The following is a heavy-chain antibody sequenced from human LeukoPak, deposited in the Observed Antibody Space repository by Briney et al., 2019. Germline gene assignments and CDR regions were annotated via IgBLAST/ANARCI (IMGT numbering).Heavy chain of an antibody. CDR3: ARAHTAMVYYFDY. Sequence: GGSLRLSCAASGFTFSSYSMNWVRQAPGKGLEWVSSISSSSSYIYYAASVKGRFTISRDNAKNSLYLQMNSLRAEDTAVYYCARAHTAMVYYFDYWGQGTLVTVSS. V-gene: IGHV3-21*01. CDR2: ISSSSSYI. D-gene: IGHD5-18*01. CDR1: GFTFSSYS. J-gene: IGHJ4*02.